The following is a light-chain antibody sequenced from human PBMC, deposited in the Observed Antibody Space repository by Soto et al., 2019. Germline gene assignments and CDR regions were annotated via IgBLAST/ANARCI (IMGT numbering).Light chain of an antibody. Sequence: EIVMTQSPATLSVSPGERATLSCRASQSVSSNLAWYQQKPGQAPRLLIYGASTRATGIPARFSGSGSGTDFTLTISSLQSEAFAVYYCQQSHNWPPRFTFGPGTKVDIK. CDR2: GAS. CDR3: QQSHNWPPRFT. V-gene: IGKV3-15*01. CDR1: QSVSSN. J-gene: IGKJ3*01.